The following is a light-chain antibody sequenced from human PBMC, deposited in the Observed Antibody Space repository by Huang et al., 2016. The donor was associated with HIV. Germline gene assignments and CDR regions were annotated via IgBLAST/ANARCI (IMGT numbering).Light chain of an antibody. CDR3: MQALQTPRT. CDR2: LGS. Sequence: DIVMTQSPPSLPVTPGEPASISCRSSQSLLHSDGYNYLDWYLQKPGQSPQLLIYLGSNRASGVPDRFSGSGSGTDCTLKISRVEAEDVGVYYCMQALQTPRTFGQGTKLEIK. CDR1: QSLLHSDGYNY. V-gene: IGKV2-28*01. J-gene: IGKJ2*02.